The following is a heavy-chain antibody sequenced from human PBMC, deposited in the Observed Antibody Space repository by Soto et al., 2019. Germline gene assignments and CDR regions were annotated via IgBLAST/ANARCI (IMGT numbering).Heavy chain of an antibody. V-gene: IGHV3-33*01. J-gene: IGHJ4*02. Sequence: QVQLVESGGGVVQPGRSLRLSCAASGFTFSSYGMHWVRQAPGKGLEWVAVIWYDGSNKYYADSVKGRFTISRDNSKNTLYLQMNSLRAEDTAVYSSARVSRNLVDLAYWGQGTLVTVAS. D-gene: IGHD2-15*01. CDR3: ARVSRNLVDLAY. CDR1: GFTFSSYG. CDR2: IWYDGSNK.